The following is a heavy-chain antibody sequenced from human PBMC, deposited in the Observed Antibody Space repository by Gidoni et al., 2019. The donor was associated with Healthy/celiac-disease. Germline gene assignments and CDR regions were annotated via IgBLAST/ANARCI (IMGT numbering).Heavy chain of an antibody. D-gene: IGHD2-2*01. CDR1: GLTFGSYA. Sequence: EVQLLESGGGLVQPGGSRRLSCAAPGLTFGSYAMSWVRQAPGKGLEWVSAISGSGGSTYYADSVKGRFTISRDNSKNTLYLQMNSLRAEDTAVYYCAKSPVPAASNWFDPWGQGTLVTVSS. CDR2: ISGSGGST. J-gene: IGHJ5*02. CDR3: AKSPVPAASNWFDP. V-gene: IGHV3-23*01.